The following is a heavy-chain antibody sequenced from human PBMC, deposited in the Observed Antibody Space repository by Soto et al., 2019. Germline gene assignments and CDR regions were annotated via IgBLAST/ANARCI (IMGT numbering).Heavy chain of an antibody. V-gene: IGHV4-38-2*02. CDR2: IYHIGST. J-gene: IGHJ3*02. Sequence: SETLSLTCAVSGYSISSGYYWGWIRQPPGKGLEWIGSIYHIGSTYYNPSLKSRVTISVDTSKNQFSLKLSSVTAADTAVYYCAREEGSYYDFAIWGQGTTVTLS. CDR1: GYSISSGYY. CDR3: AREEGSYYDFAI. D-gene: IGHD1-26*01.